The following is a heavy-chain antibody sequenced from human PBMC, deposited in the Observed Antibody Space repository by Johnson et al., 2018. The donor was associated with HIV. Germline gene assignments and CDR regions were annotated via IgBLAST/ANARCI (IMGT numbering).Heavy chain of an antibody. D-gene: IGHD3-10*01. CDR1: GFTFSSYG. Sequence: VQLVESGGGVVQPGGSLRLSCAGSGFTFSSYGMHWVRQTPGKGLEWVASMNQGSEKYYVDSVKGRFTISRDSPKNSLFLQMNSLRVDDTAVYYCAREGVGTLDFTSSVRRVKSAFDIWGQGTLVTVSS. CDR2: MNQGSEK. J-gene: IGHJ3*02. CDR3: AREGVGTLDFTSSVRRVKSAFDI. V-gene: IGHV3-7*01.